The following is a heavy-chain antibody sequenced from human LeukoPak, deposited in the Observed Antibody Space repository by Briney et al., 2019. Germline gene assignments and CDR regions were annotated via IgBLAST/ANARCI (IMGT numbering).Heavy chain of an antibody. CDR3: ATDFYAQDAFDI. V-gene: IGHV1-24*01. J-gene: IGHJ3*02. CDR1: GYTLTELS. Sequence: ASVKVSCKVSGYTLTELSMHWVRQAPGKGLEWMGGFDPEDGETIYAQKFQGRVTMTEDTSTDTAYMELSSLRSEDTAEYYCATDFYAQDAFDIWGQGTMVTVSS. D-gene: IGHD3-16*01. CDR2: FDPEDGET.